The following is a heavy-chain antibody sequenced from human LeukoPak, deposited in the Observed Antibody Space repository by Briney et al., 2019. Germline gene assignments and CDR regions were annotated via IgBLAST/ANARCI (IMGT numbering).Heavy chain of an antibody. D-gene: IGHD3-10*01. CDR1: GFSFSSYW. CDR2: IKQDGSEK. V-gene: IGHV3-7*01. Sequence: GGSLRLSCAASGFSFSSYWISWVRQAPGKGLEWVANIKQDGSEKYYVDSVKGRFTISRDNAKNSLYLQMNSLRVEDTAVYYCARDMVRGAAFDYWGQGTLVTVSS. J-gene: IGHJ4*02. CDR3: ARDMVRGAAFDY.